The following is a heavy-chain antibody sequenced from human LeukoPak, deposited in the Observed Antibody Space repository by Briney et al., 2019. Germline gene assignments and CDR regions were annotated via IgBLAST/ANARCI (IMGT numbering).Heavy chain of an antibody. CDR3: ARRVTIIYYMDL. Sequence: SETLSLTCAVFDGSSSGYYWTWIRQFPGRGLEWIGEINDSGGTNYSPSLKSRVTISVDPSKNQFSMKLRSVTAADTAVYYCARRVTIIYYMDLWGKGTTVTVSS. CDR2: INDSGGT. D-gene: IGHD3-3*01. J-gene: IGHJ6*03. V-gene: IGHV4-34*01. CDR1: DGSSSGYY.